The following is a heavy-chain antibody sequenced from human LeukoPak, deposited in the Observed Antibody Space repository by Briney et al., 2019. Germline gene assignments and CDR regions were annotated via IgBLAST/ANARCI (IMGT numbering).Heavy chain of an antibody. D-gene: IGHD3-16*01. J-gene: IGHJ6*03. Sequence: GRSLRLSCAASGFTFSSYGMHWVRQAPGKGLEWVAVIWYDGSNKYYADSVKGRFTVSRDDAKNSLYPQMNTLRAEDTAVYYCARIDGPTVYTYYMDLWGKGTTVTVAS. CDR2: IWYDGSNK. V-gene: IGHV3-33*01. CDR3: ARIDGPTVYTYYMDL. CDR1: GFTFSSYG.